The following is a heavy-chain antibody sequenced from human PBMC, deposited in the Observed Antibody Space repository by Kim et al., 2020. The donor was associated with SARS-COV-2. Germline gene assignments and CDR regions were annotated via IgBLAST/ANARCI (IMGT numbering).Heavy chain of an antibody. CDR3: ARDPPPTTYYDILTGYYSDYYYYGMDV. V-gene: IGHV3-21*01. CDR1: GFTFSSYS. D-gene: IGHD3-9*01. J-gene: IGHJ6*02. Sequence: GGSLRLSCAASGFTFSSYSMNWVRQAPGKGLEWVSSISSSSSYIYYADSVKGRFTISRDNAKNSLYLQMNSLRAEDTAVYYCARDPPPTTYYDILTGYYSDYYYYGMDVWGQGTTVTVSS. CDR2: ISSSSSYI.